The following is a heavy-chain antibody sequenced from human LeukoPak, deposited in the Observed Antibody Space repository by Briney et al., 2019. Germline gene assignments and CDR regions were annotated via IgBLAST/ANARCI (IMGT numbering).Heavy chain of an antibody. V-gene: IGHV4-59*08. J-gene: IGHJ4*02. CDR1: GGSISSYY. Sequence: PSETLSLTCTVSGGSISSYYWSWIRQPPGKGLEWIGYIYYSGSTNYNPSLKSRVTISVDTSKNQFSLKLSSVTAADTAVYYCARLGYYDSSGYYGGDFDYWGQGTLATVSS. D-gene: IGHD3-22*01. CDR2: IYYSGST. CDR3: ARLGYYDSSGYYGGDFDY.